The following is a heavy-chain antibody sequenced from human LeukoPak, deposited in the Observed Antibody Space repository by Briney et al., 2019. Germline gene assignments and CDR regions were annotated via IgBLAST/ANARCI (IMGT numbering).Heavy chain of an antibody. CDR3: ARHGRDGYNYRKYYFDY. CDR2: IYPDDSNT. Sequence: GESLKISCQGSGYNFPIYWIGWVRQMPGQGLEWMGIIYPDDSNTIYGPSFQGQVTISADKSINTAYLEWSSLKASDTAIYYCARHGRDGYNYRKYYFDYWGQGTLVTVSS. V-gene: IGHV5-51*01. CDR1: GYNFPIYW. D-gene: IGHD5-24*01. J-gene: IGHJ4*02.